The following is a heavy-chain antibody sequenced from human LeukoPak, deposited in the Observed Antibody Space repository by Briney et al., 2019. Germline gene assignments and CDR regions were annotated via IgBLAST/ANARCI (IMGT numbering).Heavy chain of an antibody. CDR3: ARVPASAGTGFDY. CDR2: IIPIFGTA. Sequence: GASVKVSCKASGGTFSSYAISWVRQAPGQGLEWMGGIIPIFGTANYAQKFQGRVTITADESTSTAYMELSSLRSEDTAVYYCARVPASAGTGFDYWGQGTLVTVSS. CDR1: GGTFSSYA. D-gene: IGHD6-13*01. V-gene: IGHV1-69*13. J-gene: IGHJ4*02.